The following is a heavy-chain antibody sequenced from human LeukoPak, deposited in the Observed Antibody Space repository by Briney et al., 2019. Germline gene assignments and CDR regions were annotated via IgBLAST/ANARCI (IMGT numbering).Heavy chain of an antibody. D-gene: IGHD6-13*01. J-gene: IGHJ4*02. Sequence: GGSLRLSCAASGFTFSSYGMHWVRQAPGKGLEWVAVIWYDGSNKYYADSVKGRFTISRDNSENTLYLQMNSLRAEDTAVYYCAKSRIAAASAADYWGQGTLVTVSS. CDR1: GFTFSSYG. CDR3: AKSRIAAASAADY. CDR2: IWYDGSNK. V-gene: IGHV3-33*06.